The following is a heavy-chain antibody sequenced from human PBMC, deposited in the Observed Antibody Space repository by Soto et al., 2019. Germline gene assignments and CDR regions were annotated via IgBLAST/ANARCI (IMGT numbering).Heavy chain of an antibody. J-gene: IGHJ4*02. Sequence: SQTLSLTCAVYGGSFSGYYWSWIRQPPGKGLEWIGEINHSGSTNYNPSLKSRVTISVDTSKNQFSLKLSSVTAADTAVYYCARLRHVVGSYYIRSNKYYFDYWGQGTLVTVSS. CDR1: GGSFSGYY. CDR2: INHSGST. D-gene: IGHD3-10*01. V-gene: IGHV4-34*01. CDR3: ARLRHVVGSYYIRSNKYYFDY.